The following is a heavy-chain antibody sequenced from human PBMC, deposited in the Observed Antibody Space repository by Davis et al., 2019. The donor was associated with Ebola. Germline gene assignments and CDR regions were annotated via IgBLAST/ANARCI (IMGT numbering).Heavy chain of an antibody. D-gene: IGHD5-12*01. Sequence: ASVKVSCKVSGYTLTELSRHWVRQAPGKGLEWMGGFDPEDGETIYAQKFQGRVTMTEDTSTDTAYMELSSLRSEDTAVYYCATGVRIVATEPYYFDYWGQGTLVTVSS. CDR1: GYTLTELS. CDR3: ATGVRIVATEPYYFDY. CDR2: FDPEDGET. J-gene: IGHJ4*02. V-gene: IGHV1-24*01.